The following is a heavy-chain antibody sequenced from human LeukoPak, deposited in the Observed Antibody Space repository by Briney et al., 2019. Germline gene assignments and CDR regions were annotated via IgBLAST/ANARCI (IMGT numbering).Heavy chain of an antibody. D-gene: IGHD1-14*01. Sequence: SETLSLTCTVSGGSISNFYWSWIRQPPGKGLEWIGYIYYSGTTNYNPSLKSRVTISVDGSKNQFSLNLHSMTAADTAVYYCARLPPRRRGYYYGMDVWGQGTTVTVSS. CDR3: ARLPPRRRGYYYGMDV. CDR2: IYYSGTT. V-gene: IGHV4-59*01. CDR1: GGSISNFY. J-gene: IGHJ6*02.